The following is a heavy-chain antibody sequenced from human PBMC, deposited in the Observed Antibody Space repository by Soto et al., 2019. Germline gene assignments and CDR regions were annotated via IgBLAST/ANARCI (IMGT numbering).Heavy chain of an antibody. V-gene: IGHV4-31*03. CDR1: GGSISSGNYY. D-gene: IGHD3-22*01. CDR3: ARHNYDSSGTAVDV. CDR2: IYYSGST. Sequence: QVQLQESGPGLVKPSQTLSLTCTVSGGSISSGNYYWSWFRQHPGQGLDWIGYIYYSGSTYYNPSLKSRVTISVDTSKNQFSLKLSSVTAADTAVYYCARHNYDSSGTAVDVWGQGTTVTVSS. J-gene: IGHJ6*02.